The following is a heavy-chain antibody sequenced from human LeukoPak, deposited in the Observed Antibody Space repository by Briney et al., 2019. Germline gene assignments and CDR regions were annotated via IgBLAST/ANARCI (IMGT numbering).Heavy chain of an antibody. D-gene: IGHD6-19*01. V-gene: IGHV4-39*07. Sequence: SETLSLTCSVSGGSININNYYWAWVRQPPGKALEWVGSIYYTGNTFYNPSLQSRVTMSVDTSKNQFSLKLKSVTAADTAVYYCARVFAVPYVDYWGQGTLVTVSS. CDR2: IYYTGNT. CDR3: ARVFAVPYVDY. CDR1: GGSININNYY. J-gene: IGHJ4*02.